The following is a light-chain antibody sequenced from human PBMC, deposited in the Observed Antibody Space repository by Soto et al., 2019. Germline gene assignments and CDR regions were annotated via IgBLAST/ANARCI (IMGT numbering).Light chain of an antibody. V-gene: IGLV2-23*01. CDR2: KGS. CDR1: NSDVGSYNL. Sequence: QSELTHPVSVTGSPLHSIPISCTGTNSDVGSYNLVSWYQQHPGKAPKLVIYKGSERPSGVSNRFSGSKSGNTASLTISGLQAEDDADYYCCSYAGSITFYVFGTGTKVTVL. J-gene: IGLJ1*01. CDR3: CSYAGSITFYV.